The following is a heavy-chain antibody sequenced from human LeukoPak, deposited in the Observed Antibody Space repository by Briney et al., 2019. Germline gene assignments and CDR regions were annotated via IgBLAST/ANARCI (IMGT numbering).Heavy chain of an antibody. Sequence: GGSLRLSCAASGFTFSSYAMHWVRQAPGKGLEGVAVISYDGSNKYYADSVKGRFTISRHNSKNTLYLQMNSLRAEDTAVYYCARGLYCSSTSCSTSYYYYYGMDVWGQGTTVTVSS. CDR3: ARGLYCSSTSCSTSYYYYYGMDV. CDR2: ISYDGSNK. J-gene: IGHJ6*02. D-gene: IGHD2-2*02. V-gene: IGHV3-30-3*01. CDR1: GFTFSSYA.